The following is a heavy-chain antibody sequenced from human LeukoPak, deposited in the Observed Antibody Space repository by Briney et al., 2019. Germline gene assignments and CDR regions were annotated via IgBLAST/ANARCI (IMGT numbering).Heavy chain of an antibody. CDR3: AKDPTGWELPHGWFDP. Sequence: PGGSLRLSCAASGFTFSSYGMHWVRQAPGKGLEWVAVISYDGSNKYYADSVKGRFTISRDNSKNTLYLQMNGLRVEDAAVYYCAKDPTGWELPHGWFDPWGQGTLVTVSS. D-gene: IGHD1-26*01. V-gene: IGHV3-30*18. CDR2: ISYDGSNK. J-gene: IGHJ5*02. CDR1: GFTFSSYG.